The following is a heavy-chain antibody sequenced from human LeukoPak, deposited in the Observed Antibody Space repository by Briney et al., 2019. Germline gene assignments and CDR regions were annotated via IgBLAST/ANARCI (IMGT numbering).Heavy chain of an antibody. CDR1: GFTVSSNY. CDR3: AREVGATSFDI. D-gene: IGHD1-26*01. Sequence: GGSLRLSCAASGFTVSSNYMSWVRQAPGKGLDWVSVIYSGGSTYYADSVKGRFTISRDNSKNTLYLQMNSLRAEDTAVYYCAREVGATSFDIWGQGTMVTVSS. J-gene: IGHJ3*02. V-gene: IGHV3-53*01. CDR2: IYSGGST.